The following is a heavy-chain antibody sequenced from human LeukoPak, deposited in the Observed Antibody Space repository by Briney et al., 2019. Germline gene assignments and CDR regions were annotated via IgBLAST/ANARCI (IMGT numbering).Heavy chain of an antibody. J-gene: IGHJ4*02. CDR1: GYTFTSYG. Sequence: ASVKVSCKASGYTFTSYGISWVRQALGQGLEWMGWISAYNGNTNYAQKLQGRVTMTTDTSTSTAYMELRSLRSDDTAVYYCARDADYGDYGGNFDYWGQGTLLTVSS. CDR3: ARDADYGDYGGNFDY. V-gene: IGHV1-18*01. D-gene: IGHD4-17*01. CDR2: ISAYNGNT.